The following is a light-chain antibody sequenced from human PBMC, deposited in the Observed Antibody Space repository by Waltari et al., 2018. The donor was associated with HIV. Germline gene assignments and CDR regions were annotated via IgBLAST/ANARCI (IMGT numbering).Light chain of an antibody. J-gene: IGKJ3*01. CDR3: MQARQSSFT. CDR2: LGS. Sequence: PGESASISCRSSQSLLHENGNNYLDWYFQKPGQPPQLLIYLGSIRAPGVPDRFSSGGSGTEFTLRISGVETEDVGVYYCMQARQSSFTFGPGTKVEIK. V-gene: IGKV2-28*01. CDR1: QSLLHENGNNY.